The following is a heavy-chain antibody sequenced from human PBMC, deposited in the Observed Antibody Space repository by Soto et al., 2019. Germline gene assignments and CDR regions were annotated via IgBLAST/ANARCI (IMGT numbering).Heavy chain of an antibody. CDR2: IYYSGST. CDR1: GGSISSSSYY. D-gene: IGHD1-26*01. CDR3: ARQVGATDVYYYGMDV. J-gene: IGHJ6*02. Sequence: SETLSLTCTVSGGSISSSSYYWGWIRQPLGKGLEWIGSIYYSGSTYYNPSLKSRVTISVDTSKSQFSLKLSSVTAADTAVYYCARQVGATDVYYYGMDVWGQGTTVTVSS. V-gene: IGHV4-39*01.